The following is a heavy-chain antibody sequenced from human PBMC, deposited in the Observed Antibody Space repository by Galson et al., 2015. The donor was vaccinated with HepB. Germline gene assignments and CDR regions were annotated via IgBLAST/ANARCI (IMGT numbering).Heavy chain of an antibody. J-gene: IGHJ4*02. V-gene: IGHV1-3*01. CDR3: ARIMKGPLGY. Sequence: SVKVSCKASGYSFTDYAMHWVRQAPGQSLEWMAWINAGNGNTRYSQKFQGRITLSSDTSANTAYMELTNPKSEDMAVYYCARIMKGPLGYWGQGTLVTVSS. CDR1: GYSFTDYA. D-gene: IGHD3-16*01. CDR2: INAGNGNT.